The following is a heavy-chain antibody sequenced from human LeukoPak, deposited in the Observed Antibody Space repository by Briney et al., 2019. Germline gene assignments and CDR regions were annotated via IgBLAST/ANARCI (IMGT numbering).Heavy chain of an antibody. CDR3: ARGQYYYDSSGYYDAFDI. Sequence: GRSLRLSCAASGFIFRSYAMHWVRQAPGKGLEWVAVISYDGSNKYYADSVKGRFTISRDNSKNTLYLQMNSLRAEDTAVYYCARGQYYYDSSGYYDAFDIWGQGTMVTVSS. V-gene: IGHV3-30-3*01. CDR2: ISYDGSNK. CDR1: GFIFRSYA. J-gene: IGHJ3*02. D-gene: IGHD3-22*01.